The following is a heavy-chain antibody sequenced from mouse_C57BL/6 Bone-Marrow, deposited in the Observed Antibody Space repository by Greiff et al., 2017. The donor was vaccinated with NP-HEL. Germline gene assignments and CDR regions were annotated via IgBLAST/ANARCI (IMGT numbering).Heavy chain of an antibody. J-gene: IGHJ4*01. CDR3: ARSPLWLRRNYYAMDY. D-gene: IGHD2-2*01. V-gene: IGHV3-8*01. Sequence: EVQLQESGPGLAKPSQTLSLTCSVTGYSITSDYWNWIRKFPGNKLEYMGYISYSGSTYYNPSLKSRISITRDSSKNKYNLQLNSVTTEDTATYYCARSPLWLRRNYYAMDYWGQGTSVTVSS. CDR1: GYSITSDY. CDR2: ISYSGST.